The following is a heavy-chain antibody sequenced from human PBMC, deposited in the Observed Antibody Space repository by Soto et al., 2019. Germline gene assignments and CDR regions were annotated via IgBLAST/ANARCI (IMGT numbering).Heavy chain of an antibody. CDR1: GGTFSSYA. CDR2: IIPIFGTA. Sequence: SVKVSCKASGGTFSSYAISWVRQAPGQGLEWMGGIIPIFGTANYAQKFQGRVTITADESTSTAYKELSSLRSEDTAVYYCARGSLVATFLYSSSWCFDYWGQGTLVTVSS. J-gene: IGHJ4*02. CDR3: ARGSLVATFLYSSSWCFDY. D-gene: IGHD6-13*01. V-gene: IGHV1-69*13.